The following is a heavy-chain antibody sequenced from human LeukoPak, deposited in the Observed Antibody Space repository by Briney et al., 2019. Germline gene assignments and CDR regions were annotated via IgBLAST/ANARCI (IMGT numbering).Heavy chain of an antibody. CDR1: GFTFSSYV. CDR3: AKESGKRSYGAYFDY. V-gene: IGHV3-30*04. CDR2: ISYDGSNE. D-gene: IGHD4-17*01. J-gene: IGHJ4*02. Sequence: SGGSLRLSCAASGFTFSSYVMHWVRQAPGKGLEWVAIISYDGSNEYYADSVKGRFTISRDNSKNTLYLQMNSLRAEDTAIYYCAKESGKRSYGAYFDYWGQGTLVTVSS.